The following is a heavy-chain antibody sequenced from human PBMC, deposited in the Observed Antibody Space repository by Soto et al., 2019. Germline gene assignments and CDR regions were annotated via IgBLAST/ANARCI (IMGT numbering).Heavy chain of an antibody. CDR2: INHSGST. CDR3: ARGKRAVAGTSPFDI. Sequence: SETLSLTCAVYGGSFSGYYWSWIRQPPGKGLEWIGEINHSGSTNYNPSLKSRVTISVDTSKNQFSLKLSSVTAADTAVYYCARGKRAVAGTSPFDIWGQGTMVTVSS. D-gene: IGHD6-19*01. V-gene: IGHV4-34*01. J-gene: IGHJ3*02. CDR1: GGSFSGYY.